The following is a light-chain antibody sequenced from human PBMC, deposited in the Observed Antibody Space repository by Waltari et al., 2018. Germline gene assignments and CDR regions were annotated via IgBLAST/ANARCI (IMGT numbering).Light chain of an antibody. V-gene: IGKV3-11*01. Sequence: EIVLTQSPATPSLSPGDTATLSCRASQSVSSYLAWYQQKPGQPPRLLIYDASNRATGVPARFRGSGSGTDFTLTISSLEAEDFAVYYCQQRSNWTPHTFGQGARLEIK. CDR2: DAS. CDR3: QQRSNWTPHT. CDR1: QSVSSY. J-gene: IGKJ2*01.